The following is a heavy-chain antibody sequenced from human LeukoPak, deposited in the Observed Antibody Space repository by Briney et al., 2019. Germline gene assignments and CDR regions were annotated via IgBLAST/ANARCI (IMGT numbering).Heavy chain of an antibody. CDR1: GGSFSGYY. CDR2: INHSGST. J-gene: IGHJ4*02. Sequence: PSETLSLTCAVYGGSFSGYYWSWIRQPPGEELEWIGEINHSGSTNYNPSLKSRVTISVDTSKNQFSLKLSSVTAADTAVYYCARVWYYFDYWGQGTLVTVSS. D-gene: IGHD3-16*01. CDR3: ARVWYYFDY. V-gene: IGHV4-34*01.